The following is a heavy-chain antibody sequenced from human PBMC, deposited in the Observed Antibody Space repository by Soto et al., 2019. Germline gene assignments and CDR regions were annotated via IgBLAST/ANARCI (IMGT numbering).Heavy chain of an antibody. J-gene: IGHJ3*02. Sequence: SETLSLTCAVYVGSFSGYYWSWIRQPPGKGLEWIGEINHSGSTNYNPSLKSRVTISVDTSKNQFSLKLSSVTAADTAVYYCARRTYYYDSSGYYAPDAFDIWGQGTMVTVSS. D-gene: IGHD3-22*01. CDR1: VGSFSGYY. CDR3: ARRTYYYDSSGYYAPDAFDI. V-gene: IGHV4-34*01. CDR2: INHSGST.